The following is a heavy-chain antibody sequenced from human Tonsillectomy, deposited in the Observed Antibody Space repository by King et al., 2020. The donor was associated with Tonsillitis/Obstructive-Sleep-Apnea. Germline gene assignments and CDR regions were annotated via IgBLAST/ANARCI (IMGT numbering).Heavy chain of an antibody. V-gene: IGHV2-5*02. Sequence: TLKESGPTLVKPTQTLTLTCTFSGFSLSTSRVGVGWIRQPPGKALEWLALIYWDDDKRYSPSLKSRLTITKDTSKNQVVLTMTNMDPVDTATYYCAHSPTMVRAAAFDIWGQGTMVTVSS. J-gene: IGHJ3*02. CDR1: GFSLSTSRVG. CDR2: IYWDDDK. D-gene: IGHD3-10*01. CDR3: AHSPTMVRAAAFDI.